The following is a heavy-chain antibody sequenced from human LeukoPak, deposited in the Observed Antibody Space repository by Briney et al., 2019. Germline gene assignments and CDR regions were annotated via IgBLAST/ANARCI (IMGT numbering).Heavy chain of an antibody. CDR2: INPSGGST. Sequence: ASVKVSCKASGYTFTSYYMHWVRQAPGQGLEWMGIINPSGGSTSYAQKFQGRVTMTRDMSTSTVYMELSSLRSEDTAVYYCARDRPIMITFGGASDYFDYWGQGTLVTVSS. CDR1: GYTFTSYY. V-gene: IGHV1-46*01. J-gene: IGHJ4*02. D-gene: IGHD3-16*01. CDR3: ARDRPIMITFGGASDYFDY.